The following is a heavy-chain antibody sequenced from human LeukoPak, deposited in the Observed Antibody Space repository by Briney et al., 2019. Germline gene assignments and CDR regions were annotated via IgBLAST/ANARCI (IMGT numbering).Heavy chain of an antibody. V-gene: IGHV4-34*01. CDR2: INHSGGT. Sequence: SETLSLTCAVYNGSFSGYYWSWIRQSPGKGLEWIGEINHSGGTNYNPSLKSRATISVDKSKNQLSLKVTSVTAADTAMYYCARDSKSTADAFDIWGQGTMVTVSS. CDR3: ARDSKSTADAFDI. J-gene: IGHJ3*02. D-gene: IGHD5/OR15-5a*01. CDR1: NGSFSGYY.